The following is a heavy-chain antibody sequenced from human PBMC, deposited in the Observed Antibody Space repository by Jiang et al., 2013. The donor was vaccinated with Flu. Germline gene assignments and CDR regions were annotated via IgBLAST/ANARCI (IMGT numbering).Heavy chain of an antibody. CDR1: GGSISSYY. D-gene: IGHD3-10*01. CDR3: AGSLGEPSDV. V-gene: IGHV4-59*01. J-gene: IGHJ6*02. Sequence: GPGLVKPSETLSLTCTVSGGSISSYYWSWIRQPPGKGLEWIGYIYYSGSTNYNPSLKSRVTISVDTSKNQFSLKLSSVTAADTAVYYCAGSLGEPSDVWGQGTTVTVSS. CDR2: IYYSGST.